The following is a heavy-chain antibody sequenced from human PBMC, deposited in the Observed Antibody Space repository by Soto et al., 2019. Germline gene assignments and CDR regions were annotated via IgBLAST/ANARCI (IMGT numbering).Heavy chain of an antibody. CDR1: GYTFTSYY. J-gene: IGHJ1*01. Sequence: ASVKVCCKASGYTFTSYYMHWVRQAPGQGLEWMGIINPSGGSTSYAQKFQGRVTMTRDTSTSTVYMELSSLRSEDTAVYYCARGSDYYDSSGYYPEYFQHWGQGTLVTVSS. CDR2: INPSGGST. V-gene: IGHV1-46*01. CDR3: ARGSDYYDSSGYYPEYFQH. D-gene: IGHD3-22*01.